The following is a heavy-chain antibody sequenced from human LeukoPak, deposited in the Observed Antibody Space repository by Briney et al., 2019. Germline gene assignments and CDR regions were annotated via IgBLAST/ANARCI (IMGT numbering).Heavy chain of an antibody. D-gene: IGHD6-13*01. V-gene: IGHV1-69*13. CDR3: ARVIAAAGTGLSYYYFGMDV. CDR2: IIPILGTV. Sequence: SVKVSCKASGGTISNYAISWVRQAPGQGLEWMGGIIPILGTVNYAQKFQGRVTITADESTNTAYMELSSLRSEDTAVYYCARVIAAAGTGLSYYYFGMDVWGQGTTVTVSS. J-gene: IGHJ6*02. CDR1: GGTISNYA.